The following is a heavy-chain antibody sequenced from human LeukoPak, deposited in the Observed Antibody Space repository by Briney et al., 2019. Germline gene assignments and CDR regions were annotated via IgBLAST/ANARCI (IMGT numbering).Heavy chain of an antibody. V-gene: IGHV3-48*02. CDR2: ISTGSRTM. J-gene: IGHJ4*02. D-gene: IGHD3-10*01. CDR1: GFTFSTYS. CDR3: AREDGGLDC. Sequence: GGSLRLSCAASGFTFSTYSMNWVRQAPGKGLEWVSYISTGSRTMYYADSVKGRFTISRDNAKNSLYLQMSSLRDEDTAMYYRAREDGGLDCWGQGTLVTVSS.